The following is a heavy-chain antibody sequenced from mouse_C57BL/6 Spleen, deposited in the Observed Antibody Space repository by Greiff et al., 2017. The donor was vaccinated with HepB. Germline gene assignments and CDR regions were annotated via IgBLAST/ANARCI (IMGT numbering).Heavy chain of an antibody. Sequence: VQFQQSGPELVKPGDSVKISCKASGYSFTGYFMNWVMQSHGKSLEWIGRINPYNGDTFYNQKFKGKATLTVDKSSSTAHMELRSLTSEDSAVYYCATGKIFAYWGQGTLVTVSA. CDR1: GYSFTGYF. J-gene: IGHJ3*01. CDR2: INPYNGDT. V-gene: IGHV1-20*01. CDR3: ATGKIFAY.